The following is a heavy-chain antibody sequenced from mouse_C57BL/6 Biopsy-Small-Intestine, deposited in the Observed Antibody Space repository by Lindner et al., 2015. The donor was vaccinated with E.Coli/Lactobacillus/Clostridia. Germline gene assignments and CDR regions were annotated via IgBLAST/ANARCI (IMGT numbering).Heavy chain of an antibody. CDR3: ATGGYSSGWELDAFDI. V-gene: IGHV14-2*02. D-gene: IGHD2-5*01. CDR2: FDPEDGET. CDR1: GYTLTDLS. Sequence: SVKVSCKVSGYTLTDLSMQWVRQAPGKGLEWMGGFDPEDGETIYAQKFQGRVTMTEDTSTDTVYLELTSLRSEDTAVYYCATGGYSSGWELDAFDIWGQGTTVTVSS. J-gene: IGHJ1*01.